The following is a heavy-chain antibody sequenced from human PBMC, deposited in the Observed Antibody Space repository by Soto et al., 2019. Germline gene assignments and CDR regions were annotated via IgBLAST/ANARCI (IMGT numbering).Heavy chain of an antibody. CDR1: GFTFSSYA. CDR2: ISYDGSNK. D-gene: IGHD3-22*01. Sequence: QVELAESGGGVVQPGRSLRLSCAASGFTFSSYAMHWVRQAPGKGLEWVAIISYDGSNKYYADSVKGRFTISRDNSKTTLYLQMNSLRPEDTAVYYCARETYYYDSSGYRDFWGQGALVTVSS. CDR3: ARETYYYDSSGYRDF. J-gene: IGHJ4*02. V-gene: IGHV3-30-3*01.